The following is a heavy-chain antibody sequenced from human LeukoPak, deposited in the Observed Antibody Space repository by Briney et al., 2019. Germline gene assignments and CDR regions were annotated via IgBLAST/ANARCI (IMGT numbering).Heavy chain of an antibody. Sequence: ASVKVSCKASGYTFTSYDINWVRQATGQGLEWMGWMNPDSGNTGYAQKFQGRVTMTRNTSISTAYMELSSLRSEDTAVYYCARDQDFRSGQYRRDFDYWGQGTLVTVSS. CDR2: MNPDSGNT. CDR3: ARDQDFRSGQYRRDFDY. V-gene: IGHV1-8*01. D-gene: IGHD3-3*01. CDR1: GYTFTSYD. J-gene: IGHJ4*02.